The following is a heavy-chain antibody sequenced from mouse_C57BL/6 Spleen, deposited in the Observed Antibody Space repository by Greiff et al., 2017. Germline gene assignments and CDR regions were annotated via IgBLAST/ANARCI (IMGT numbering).Heavy chain of an antibody. D-gene: IGHD2-3*01. CDR3: AMKGDGYYLYYAMDY. CDR1: GYTFTSYW. Sequence: QVQLKQPGAELVKPGASVKVSCKASGYTFTSYWMHWVKQRPGQGLEWIGRIHPSDSDTNYNQKFKGKATLTVDKSSSTAYMQLSSLTSEDSAVYYCAMKGDGYYLYYAMDYWGQGTSVTVSS. CDR2: IHPSDSDT. V-gene: IGHV1-74*01. J-gene: IGHJ4*01.